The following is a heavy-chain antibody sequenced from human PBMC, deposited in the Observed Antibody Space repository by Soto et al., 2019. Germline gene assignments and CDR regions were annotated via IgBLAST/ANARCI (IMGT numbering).Heavy chain of an antibody. V-gene: IGHV4-34*01. CDR2: INHSGST. J-gene: IGHJ5*02. D-gene: IGHD6-6*01. Sequence: PSETLSLTCAVYGGSFSGYYWTWIRQPPGTGLEWIGEINHSGSTNYNPSLKSRVTISVDTSKNRFSLKLSSVTAADTAVYYCARERPDGARLDPWGQGTLVTVSS. CDR3: ARERPDGARLDP. CDR1: GGSFSGYY.